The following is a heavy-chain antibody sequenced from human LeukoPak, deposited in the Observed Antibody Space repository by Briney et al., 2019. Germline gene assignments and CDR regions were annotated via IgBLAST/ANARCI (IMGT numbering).Heavy chain of an antibody. Sequence: SVKVSCKASGGTFSNYAISWVRQAPGQGLEWMGGIIPIFGTANYAQKFQGRVTITADESTSTAYMELSSLRSEDAAVYYCARGDSAYDLFGHIDYWGQGTLVTVSS. CDR1: GGTFSNYA. J-gene: IGHJ4*02. V-gene: IGHV1-69*13. CDR2: IIPIFGTA. D-gene: IGHD5-12*01. CDR3: ARGDSAYDLFGHIDY.